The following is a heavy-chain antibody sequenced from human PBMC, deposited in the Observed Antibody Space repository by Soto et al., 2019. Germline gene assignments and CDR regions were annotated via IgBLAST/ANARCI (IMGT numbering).Heavy chain of an antibody. CDR1: GFTFSSYA. CDR2: ISGSGGST. Sequence: PGGSLRLSCAASGFTFSSYAMSWVRQAPGKGLEWVSAISGSGGSTYYADSVKGRFTISRDNSKNTLYLQMNSLRAEDTAVYYCAKGFYYDSSGYYSAPDAFDIWGQGTMVTVSS. J-gene: IGHJ3*02. D-gene: IGHD3-22*01. CDR3: AKGFYYDSSGYYSAPDAFDI. V-gene: IGHV3-23*01.